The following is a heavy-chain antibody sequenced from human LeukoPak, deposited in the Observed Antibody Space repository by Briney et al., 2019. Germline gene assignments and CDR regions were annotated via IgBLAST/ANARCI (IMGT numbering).Heavy chain of an antibody. CDR1: GGSISSYY. J-gene: IGHJ6*03. Sequence: KPSETLSLTCTVPGGSISSYYWSWIRQPPGKGPGWIGYIYYSGSTNYNPSLKSRVTISVDTSKNQFSLKLSSVTAADTAVYYCARGSTVYYYYYYMDVWGKGTTVTVSS. D-gene: IGHD4-11*01. CDR3: ARGSTVYYYYYYMDV. CDR2: IYYSGST. V-gene: IGHV4-59*01.